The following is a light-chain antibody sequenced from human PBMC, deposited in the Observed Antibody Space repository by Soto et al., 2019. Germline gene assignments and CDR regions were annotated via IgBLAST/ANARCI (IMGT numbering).Light chain of an antibody. V-gene: IGKV3-15*01. CDR3: KQYNNWPQT. CDR2: DVS. CDR1: QGVTTN. J-gene: IGKJ1*01. Sequence: EILMTQSPAILSVSPGERATLSCRAGQGVTTNFAWYQQKSGQSPRLLIYDVSIRATGVPARFSGGGSGTEFTLTISSLKYEDFAEYHCKQYNNWPQTFGQGTKVDIK.